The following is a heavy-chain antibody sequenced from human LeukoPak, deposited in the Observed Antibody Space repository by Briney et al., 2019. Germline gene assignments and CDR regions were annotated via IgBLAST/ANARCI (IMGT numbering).Heavy chain of an antibody. V-gene: IGHV3-74*03. Sequence: GGSLRLSCVASGFTFSTFWVHWVRQVPGQGLLWDARINNDGNSITYADSAKGRFTVSRDNAKSTVFLQMNSLRAEDTAVYYCARGNGGQSYFDYWGQGTLVAVSS. CDR2: INNDGNSI. CDR3: ARGNGGQSYFDY. J-gene: IGHJ4*02. CDR1: GFTFSTFW. D-gene: IGHD4-23*01.